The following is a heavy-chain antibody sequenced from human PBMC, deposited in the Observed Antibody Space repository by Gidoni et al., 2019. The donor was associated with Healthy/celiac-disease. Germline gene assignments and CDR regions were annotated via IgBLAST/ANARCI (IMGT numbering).Heavy chain of an antibody. Sequence: QVQLVQSGADVTKPGSSVKVSCNASGGTFSRYAISWVRQAPGQGLEWMGGIIPIFGTANYAQKFQGRVTITADESTSTAYRELSSLRSEDTAVYYCATRRREEGGYANFDYWGQGTLGTVSS. CDR2: IIPIFGTA. CDR1: GGTFSRYA. J-gene: IGHJ4*02. V-gene: IGHV1-69*01. D-gene: IGHD5-12*01. CDR3: ATRRREEGGYANFDY.